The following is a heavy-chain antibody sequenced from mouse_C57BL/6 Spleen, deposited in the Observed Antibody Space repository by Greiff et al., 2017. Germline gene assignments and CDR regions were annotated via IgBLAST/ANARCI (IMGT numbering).Heavy chain of an antibody. J-gene: IGHJ3*01. CDR1: GYTFTSYW. CDR3: ARPYYDYDWFAY. D-gene: IGHD2-4*01. V-gene: IGHV1-9*01. CDR2: ILPGSGST. Sequence: VQLQQSGAELMKPGASVKLSCKATGYTFTSYWIEWVKQRPGHGLEWIGEILPGSGSTNYNEKFKGKATFTADTSSNTAYMQLSSLTTEDSAIYYCARPYYDYDWFAYWGQGTLVTVSA.